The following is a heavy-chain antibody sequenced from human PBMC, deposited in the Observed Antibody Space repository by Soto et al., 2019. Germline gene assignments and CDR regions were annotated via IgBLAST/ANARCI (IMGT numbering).Heavy chain of an antibody. CDR3: ARTDRDFYGLDV. CDR1: GFTFRNYD. CDR2: ISAAGDP. Sequence: EVQLVESGGGLVQPGGSLRLSCEASGFTFRNYDMHWVRQGTGKGLEWVSGISAAGDPDYADSVEGRFTISRENAQNSFFLQMNSLRVGDTAVYYCARTDRDFYGLDVWGQANTVIVS. J-gene: IGHJ6*02. V-gene: IGHV3-13*05.